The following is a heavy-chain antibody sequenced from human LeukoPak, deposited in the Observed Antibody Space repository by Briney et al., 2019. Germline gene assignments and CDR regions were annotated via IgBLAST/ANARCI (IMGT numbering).Heavy chain of an antibody. CDR1: GGSISSSSYY. CDR3: ARHLVGRYCSGGSCYYDH. CDR2: IYYSGST. V-gene: IGHV4-39*01. J-gene: IGHJ4*02. Sequence: SETLSLTCTVSGGSISSSSYYWGWIRQPPGKGLEWIGSIYYSGSTYYNPSLKSRVTISVDTSKNQFSLKLSSVTAADTAVYYCARHLVGRYCSGGSCYYDHWGQGTLVTVSS. D-gene: IGHD2-15*01.